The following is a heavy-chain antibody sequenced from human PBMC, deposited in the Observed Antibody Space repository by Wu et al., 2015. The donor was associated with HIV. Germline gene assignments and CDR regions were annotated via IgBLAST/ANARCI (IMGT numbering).Heavy chain of an antibody. CDR2: INPNGGGS. Sequence: QVQLVQSGAELKKPGASVKVSCKTSGYIFTDNYIHWVRQAPGQGLEWMGWINPNGGGSRSPQKFQGRVTMTSDTSVNTVYLELTRLKFDDTAIYYCASGIQAGGANFWGQGTLVTVSS. J-gene: IGHJ4*02. CDR3: ASGIQAGGANF. D-gene: IGHD6-13*01. V-gene: IGHV1-2*02. CDR1: GYIFTDNY.